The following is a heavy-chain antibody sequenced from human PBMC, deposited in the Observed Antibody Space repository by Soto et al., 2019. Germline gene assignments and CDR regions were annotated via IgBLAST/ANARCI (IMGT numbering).Heavy chain of an antibody. CDR2: INPNSGGT. D-gene: IGHD6-6*01. V-gene: IGHV1-2*02. CDR3: ARFRVEQLGMFDY. Sequence: VASVKVSCKASGYTFTGYYMHWVRQAPGQGLEWMGWINPNSGGTNYAQKFQGRVTMTRDTSISTAYMELSRLRSDDTAVYYCARFRVEQLGMFDYWGQGTLVTVSS. J-gene: IGHJ4*02. CDR1: GYTFTGYY.